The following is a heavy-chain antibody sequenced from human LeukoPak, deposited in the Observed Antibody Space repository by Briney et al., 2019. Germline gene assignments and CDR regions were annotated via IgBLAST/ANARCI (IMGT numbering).Heavy chain of an antibody. CDR3: ARLRYSGYDRWDIWFDP. CDR1: GGSISSSSYH. J-gene: IGHJ5*02. D-gene: IGHD5-12*01. CDR2: IYTSGST. V-gene: IGHV4-39*07. Sequence: PSETLSLTCTVSGGSISSSSYHWGWIRQPPGKGLEWIGRIYTSGSTNYNPSLKSRVTMSVDTSKNQFSLKLSSVTAADTAVYYCARLRYSGYDRWDIWFDPWGQGTLVTVSS.